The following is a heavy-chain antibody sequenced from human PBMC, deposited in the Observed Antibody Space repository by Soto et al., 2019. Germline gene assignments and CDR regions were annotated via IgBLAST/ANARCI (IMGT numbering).Heavy chain of an antibody. Sequence: QLQLQESGPGLVKPPYTLSLTCRGTDGSMNHDSSYWGWIRHPPGKWLEWIGVINHSGSTYHNLSLKGRVTMSVDAPRNQFSVKLTSMTAADTAVYYCARLGGYVSVGYYYLWDSWGQGTLVTVSS. CDR2: INHSGST. D-gene: IGHD3-22*01. CDR1: DGSMNHDSSY. J-gene: IGHJ4*02. V-gene: IGHV4-39*01. CDR3: ARLGGYVSVGYYYLWDS.